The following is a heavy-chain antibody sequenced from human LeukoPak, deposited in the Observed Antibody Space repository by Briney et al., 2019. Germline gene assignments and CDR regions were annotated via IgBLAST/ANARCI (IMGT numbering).Heavy chain of an antibody. CDR3: ARSGYSYGYFDY. D-gene: IGHD5-18*01. J-gene: IGHJ4*02. CDR1: GFTFSSYS. CDR2: ISSSSSYI. Sequence: GGSLGLSCAASGFTFSSYSMNWVRQAPGKGLEWVSSISSSSSYIYYADSVKGRFTISRDNAKNSLYLQMNSLRAEDTAVYYCARSGYSYGYFDYWGQGTLVTVSS. V-gene: IGHV3-21*01.